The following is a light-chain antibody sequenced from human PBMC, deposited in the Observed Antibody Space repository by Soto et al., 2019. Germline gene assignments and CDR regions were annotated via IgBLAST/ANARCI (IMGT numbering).Light chain of an antibody. CDR3: QQYNNWPLT. J-gene: IGKJ4*01. V-gene: IGKV3-15*01. CDR1: QSFSSN. CDR2: DAS. Sequence: EIVMTQSPATLSVSPGERVTLSCRASQSFSSNYLAWYQQKPGQGPRLHIYDASTMATGFPARFSGSGSGTEFTLSISSLQSEDFAVYYCQQYNNWPLTFGGGTKVDIK.